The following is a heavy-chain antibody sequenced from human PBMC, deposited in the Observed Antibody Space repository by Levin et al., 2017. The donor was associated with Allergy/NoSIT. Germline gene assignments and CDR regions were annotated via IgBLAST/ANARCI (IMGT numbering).Heavy chain of an antibody. CDR2: VSYSSST. D-gene: IGHD4-11*01. J-gene: IGHJ6*03. V-gene: IGHV4-39*01. Sequence: SETLSLTCTVSSGSINSNFYWGWLRQPPGKGLEWIAGVSYSSSTYYNPSFKGRVTISVDTSKNQFPLKLTFLTAADTAIYYSAGLLYRHNYYYYYSMAVWGRGTAVTVSS. CDR1: SGSINSNFY. CDR3: AGLLYRHNYYYYYSMAV.